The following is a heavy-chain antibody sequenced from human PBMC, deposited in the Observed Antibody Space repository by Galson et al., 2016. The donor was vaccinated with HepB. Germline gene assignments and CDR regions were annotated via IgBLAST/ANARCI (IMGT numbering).Heavy chain of an antibody. CDR1: GYTFTAYY. J-gene: IGHJ6*03. Sequence: SVKVSCKASGYTFTAYYMHWVRQAPGQGLEWMGWINPDSGETNHAQKFQGRVPRTRDTSISTGYMDLNRLRSDDTAVYYCARDWSPGYCSSTSCRPYYYMDVWGKGTTVTVSS. CDR3: ARDWSPGYCSSTSCRPYYYMDV. D-gene: IGHD2-2*01. V-gene: IGHV1-2*02. CDR2: INPDSGET.